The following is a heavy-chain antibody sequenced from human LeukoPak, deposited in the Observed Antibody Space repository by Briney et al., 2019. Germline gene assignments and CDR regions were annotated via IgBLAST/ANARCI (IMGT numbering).Heavy chain of an antibody. Sequence: XAXSGGSISSGGXXWSWXXQPPXXGLEWIGYIYHSGSTYYNPSLKSRVTISVDRSKNQFSLKLSSVTAADTAVYYCARLGVAGSEWGPGTLVTVSS. V-gene: IGHV4-30-2*01. CDR1: GGSISSGGXX. J-gene: IGHJ4*02. CDR2: IYHSGST. CDR3: ARLGVAGSE. D-gene: IGHD6-19*01.